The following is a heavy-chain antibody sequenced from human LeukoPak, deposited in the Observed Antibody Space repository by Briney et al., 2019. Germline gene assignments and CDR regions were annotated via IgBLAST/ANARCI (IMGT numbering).Heavy chain of an antibody. CDR2: ISGSGGST. J-gene: IGHJ3*02. CDR3: AKDTYYYDSSGYYPGAFDI. CDR1: GFTFSSYW. D-gene: IGHD3-22*01. Sequence: GGSLRLSCAASGFTFSSYWMHWVRQAPGKELEWVSAISGSGGSTYYADSVKGRFTISRDNSKNTLYLQMNSLRAEDTAVYYCAKDTYYYDSSGYYPGAFDIWGQGTMVTVSS. V-gene: IGHV3-23*01.